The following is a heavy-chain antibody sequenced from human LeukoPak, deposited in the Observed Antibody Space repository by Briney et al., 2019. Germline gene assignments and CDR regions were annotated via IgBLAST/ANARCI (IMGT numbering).Heavy chain of an antibody. J-gene: IGHJ4*02. Sequence: GGSLRLSCAASGFTFSSYAMTWVRQAPGKGLEWVSNITVSGLTTYYADSVKGRFTISRDNSKNTLYLQMNSLRAEDTAVYYCAKDDHGGSGWRDYFDQWGQGTLVTVSS. V-gene: IGHV3-23*01. CDR3: AKDDHGGSGWRDYFDQ. D-gene: IGHD6-19*01. CDR1: GFTFSSYA. CDR2: ITVSGLTT.